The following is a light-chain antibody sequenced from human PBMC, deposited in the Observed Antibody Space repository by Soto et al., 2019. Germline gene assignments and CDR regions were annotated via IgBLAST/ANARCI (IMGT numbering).Light chain of an antibody. CDR2: GAS. Sequence: DIVMTQSPDSLAVSLGERAIINCRSSQSVLYRSNNQNYLAWYQQKPGQPPKLLIYGASTRESGVPDRFSGRGSGTDFTLTISSLQAEDVAAYYCTQYYSTFPTFGQGTTVGIK. CDR3: TQYYSTFPT. V-gene: IGKV4-1*01. CDR1: QSVLYRSNNQNY. J-gene: IGKJ1*01.